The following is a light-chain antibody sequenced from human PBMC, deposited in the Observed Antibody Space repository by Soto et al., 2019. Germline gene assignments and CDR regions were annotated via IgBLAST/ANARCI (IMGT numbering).Light chain of an antibody. CDR2: GAS. V-gene: IGKV3-15*01. CDR3: HQYNQWPLWT. J-gene: IGKJ1*01. CDR1: QSVSSN. Sequence: EIVMTQSPATLSVSPGERATLSCRASQSVSSNLAWYQQKPGQAPRLLIYGASTRATGIPARFSGSGSGTEFTLTISSLQSEDFAVYYCHQYNQWPLWTFGQGTKVDIK.